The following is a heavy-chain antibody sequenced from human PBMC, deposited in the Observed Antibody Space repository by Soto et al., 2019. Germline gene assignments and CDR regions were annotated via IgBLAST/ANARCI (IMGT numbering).Heavy chain of an antibody. Sequence: SETLSLTCTVSVASASSSDCYWSWIRQPPGKGLEWIGNIYYSGTTYYNTSLKSRVTLSIDTSKNQFSLTLSSVTAADTAVYYCARGSTARWFYYAMDVWGQGTTVTVSS. CDR3: ARGSTARWFYYAMDV. D-gene: IGHD3-22*01. CDR2: IYYSGTT. V-gene: IGHV4-30-4*01. J-gene: IGHJ6*02. CDR1: VASASSSDCY.